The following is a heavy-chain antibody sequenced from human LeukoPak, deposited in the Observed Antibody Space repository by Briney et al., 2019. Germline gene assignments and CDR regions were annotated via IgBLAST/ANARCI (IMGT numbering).Heavy chain of an antibody. Sequence: QPGGSLRLSCSASGFTFSSYAMHWVRQAPGKGLEYVSVISSNGGSTYYANSVKGRFTISRDNSKNTLYLQMGSLRAEDMAVYYCARGGPFQWELLVYWGQGTRVTVSS. CDR2: ISSNGGST. CDR3: ARGGPFQWELLVY. D-gene: IGHD1-26*01. CDR1: GFTFSSYA. J-gene: IGHJ4*02. V-gene: IGHV3-64*01.